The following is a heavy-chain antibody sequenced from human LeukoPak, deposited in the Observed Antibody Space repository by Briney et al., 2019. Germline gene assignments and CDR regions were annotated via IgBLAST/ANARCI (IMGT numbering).Heavy chain of an antibody. D-gene: IGHD2-2*01. V-gene: IGHV3-23*01. CDR2: ISDSGSST. CDR3: AKGPGHCTSTSCYGWFAP. J-gene: IGHJ5*02. Sequence: GGSLRLSCAASGFTFSSYSMNWVRQAPGKGLEWVSSISDSGSSTYYLDSVEGRFTISRDNTNNTLFLHMDSLRAEDTALYYCAKGPGHCTSTSCYGWFAPWGQGTLVTVSS. CDR1: GFTFSSYS.